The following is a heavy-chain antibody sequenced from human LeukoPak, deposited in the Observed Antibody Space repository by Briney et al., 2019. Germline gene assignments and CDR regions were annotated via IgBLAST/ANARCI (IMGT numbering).Heavy chain of an antibody. D-gene: IGHD5-24*01. V-gene: IGHV1-46*01. CDR1: GYTFTSYY. CDR3: ARGGEMATVPHFYYFDY. CDR2: INPSGGST. J-gene: IGHJ4*02. Sequence: ASVKVSCKASGYTFTSYYMHWVRQAPGQGLEWMGIINPSGGSTTYAQNFQGRVTMTRDTSTSTVYMELSSLRSEDTAVYYCARGGEMATVPHFYYFDYWGQGTLVTVSS.